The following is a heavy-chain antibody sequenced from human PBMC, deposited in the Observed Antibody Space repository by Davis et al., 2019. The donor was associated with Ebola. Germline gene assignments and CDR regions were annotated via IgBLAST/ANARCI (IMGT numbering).Heavy chain of an antibody. D-gene: IGHD3-3*01. CDR3: ARDWRFLEWFAFDY. J-gene: IGHJ4*02. CDR1: GFTFSSYS. CDR2: ISSSSSTI. Sequence: GESLKISCAASGFTFSSYSMNWVRQAPGKGLEWVSYISSSSSTIYYADSVKGRFIISRDNAKNSLYLQMNSLRAEDTAVYYCARDWRFLEWFAFDYWGQGTLVTVSS. V-gene: IGHV3-48*01.